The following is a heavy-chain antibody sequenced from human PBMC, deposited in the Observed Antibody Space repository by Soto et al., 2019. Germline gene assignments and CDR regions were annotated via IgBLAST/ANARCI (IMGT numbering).Heavy chain of an antibody. V-gene: IGHV4-59*12. CDR1: GGSISDYY. D-gene: IGHD4-17*01. CDR2: IYYSGST. Sequence: PSETLSLTCTVSGGSISDYYWSWIRQPPGQGLEWIGYIYYSGSTNCNSSLKSRVTISVDTSKNQFSLKLSAVTAADTAVYYCAKLPWAAYGGRLDSWGKGTLVTVDS. J-gene: IGHJ5*01. CDR3: AKLPWAAYGGRLDS.